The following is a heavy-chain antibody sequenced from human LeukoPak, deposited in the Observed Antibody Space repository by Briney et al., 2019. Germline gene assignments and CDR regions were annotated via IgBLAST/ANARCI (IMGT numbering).Heavy chain of an antibody. V-gene: IGHV4-39*01. J-gene: IGHJ4*02. CDR2: IYSSGST. CDR1: GGSISSSRSY. CDR3: ARGYCTGGNCYSPPHY. D-gene: IGHD2-15*01. Sequence: SETLSLTCTVPGGSISSSRSYWGWIRQPPGKGLEWIGTIYSSGSTYYSPPLKSRVTISVDTSKNQFSLGLSSVTAADTAVYYCARGYCTGGNCYSPPHYWGQGILVTVPS.